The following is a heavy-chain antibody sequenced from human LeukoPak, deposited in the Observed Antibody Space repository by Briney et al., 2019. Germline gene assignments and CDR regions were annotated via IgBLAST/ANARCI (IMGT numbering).Heavy chain of an antibody. CDR2: ISSSGSTI. Sequence: PGGSLRLSCAASGFTFSSYEMNWVRQAPGKGLEWVSYISSSGSTIYYADSVKGRFTISRDNAKNTLYLQMNSLRGEDTAAYYCARSTYGSPGHWGQGTLVTVSS. V-gene: IGHV3-48*03. CDR3: ARSTYGSPGH. J-gene: IGHJ4*02. CDR1: GFTFSSYE. D-gene: IGHD1-26*01.